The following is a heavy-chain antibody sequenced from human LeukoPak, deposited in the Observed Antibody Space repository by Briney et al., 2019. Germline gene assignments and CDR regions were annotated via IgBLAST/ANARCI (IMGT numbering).Heavy chain of an antibody. CDR1: GYSISSGYY. CDR3: ARPGPDILTGYHAFDI. J-gene: IGHJ3*02. CDR2: IYHSGST. V-gene: IGHV4-38-2*01. D-gene: IGHD3-9*01. Sequence: SETLSLTCAVSGYSISSGYYWGWIRQPPGKGLEWIGSIYHSGSTYYNPSLKSRVTISVVTSNNQFSLKLSSVTAADTAVYYCARPGPDILTGYHAFDIWGQGTMVTVSS.